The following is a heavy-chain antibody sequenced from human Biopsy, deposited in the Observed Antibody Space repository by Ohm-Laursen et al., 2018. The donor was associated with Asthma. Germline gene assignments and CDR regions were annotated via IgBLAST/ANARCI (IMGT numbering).Heavy chain of an antibody. CDR2: THHRGYP. J-gene: IGHJ6*02. CDR3: ARGSSSRLSQWELLVSGGKRAHSYYGMDV. V-gene: IGHV4-34*01. CDR1: GGSFSSNY. Sequence: SETLSLTCAVYGGSFSSNYWSWIRQTPGKGLEWLGDTHHRGYPNYNPALNTRLPLSVETSKNQFSLRLPSVTAADTAVYYCARGSSSRLSQWELLVSGGKRAHSYYGMDVWGQGTTVTVSS. D-gene: IGHD1-26*01.